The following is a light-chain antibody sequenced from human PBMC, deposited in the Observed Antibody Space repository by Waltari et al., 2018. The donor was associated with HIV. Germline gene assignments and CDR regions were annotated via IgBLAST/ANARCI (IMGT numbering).Light chain of an antibody. CDR1: SPNIGAGCD. CDR2: GNS. Sequence: QSLLTQPPSVSGAPGQRVTISCTGSSPNIGAGCDVHWYQQLPGTVPKLLIYGNSNRPSGFPHRFSGSKSGTSASLAITGLQAEDEADYYCQSYDRSLSGYVVFGGGTKLTVL. V-gene: IGLV1-40*01. CDR3: QSYDRSLSGYVV. J-gene: IGLJ2*01.